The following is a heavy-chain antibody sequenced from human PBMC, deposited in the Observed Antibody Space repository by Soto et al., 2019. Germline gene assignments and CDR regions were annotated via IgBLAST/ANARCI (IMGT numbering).Heavy chain of an antibody. Sequence: HPGGSLRLSCSASGFTFSSYAMHWVRQAPGKGLEYVSAISSNGGSTYYADSVKGRFTISRDNSKNTLYLQMSSLRAEDTAVYYCVKEPPTTVTTYGPDWGQGTLVTVSS. CDR2: ISSNGGST. J-gene: IGHJ4*02. CDR3: VKEPPTTVTTYGPD. V-gene: IGHV3-64D*08. CDR1: GFTFSSYA. D-gene: IGHD4-17*01.